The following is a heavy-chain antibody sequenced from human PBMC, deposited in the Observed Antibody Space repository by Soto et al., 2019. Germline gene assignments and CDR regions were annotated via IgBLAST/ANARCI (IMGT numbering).Heavy chain of an antibody. V-gene: IGHV3-15*01. D-gene: IGHD6-6*01. J-gene: IGHJ6*02. Sequence: LRLSCAASGFTFSNAWMSWVRQAPGKGLEWVGRIKSKTDGGTTDYAAPVKGRFTISRDDSKNTLYLQMNSLKTEDTAVYYCTTASGIAARTYYYYYYGMDVWGQGTTVTVFS. CDR2: IKSKTDGGTT. CDR3: TTASGIAARTYYYYYYGMDV. CDR1: GFTFSNAW.